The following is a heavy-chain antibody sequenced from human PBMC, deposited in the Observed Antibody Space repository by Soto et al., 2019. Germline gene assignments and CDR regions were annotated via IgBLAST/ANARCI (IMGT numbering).Heavy chain of an antibody. CDR1: GGSISSYY. Sequence: SSETLSLTCTVSGGSISSYYWSWIRQPPGKGLEWIGYIYYSGSTNYNPSLKSRVTISVDTSKNQFSLKLSSVTAADTAVYYCARDTGRGKALYYYGSGGLPHRWFDPWGHGTLVTVSS. D-gene: IGHD3-10*01. V-gene: IGHV4-59*01. J-gene: IGHJ5*02. CDR2: IYYSGST. CDR3: ARDTGRGKALYYYGSGGLPHRWFDP.